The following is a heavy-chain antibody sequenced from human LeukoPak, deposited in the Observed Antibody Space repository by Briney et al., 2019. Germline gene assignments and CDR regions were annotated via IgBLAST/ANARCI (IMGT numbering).Heavy chain of an antibody. D-gene: IGHD3-3*01. Sequence: GGSLRLSCAASGFTVSGNYMGWVRQAPGKGLEWVSIIYSGDSTYYADSVKGRFTISRDNSKNTLYLQMNSLRAEDTAVYYCARVFCEKDGFIGAFDIWGQGTMVTVSS. J-gene: IGHJ3*02. CDR3: ARVFCEKDGFIGAFDI. CDR1: GFTVSGNY. V-gene: IGHV3-66*01. CDR2: IYSGDST.